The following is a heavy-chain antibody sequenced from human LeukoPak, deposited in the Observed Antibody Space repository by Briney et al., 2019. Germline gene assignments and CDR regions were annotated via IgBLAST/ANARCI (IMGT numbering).Heavy chain of an antibody. CDR1: SGSFSGFY. Sequence: SETLSLTCVVYSGSFSGFYWSWIRQPPGKGLEWIGEIIHNGGTNYSPSLKSRLSISLDTSKNQLSLNLSSVTAADTAVYYCARQPRHGSGFIESWGQGTLATVSS. D-gene: IGHD6-19*01. CDR2: IIHNGGT. V-gene: IGHV4-34*12. J-gene: IGHJ4*02. CDR3: ARQPRHGSGFIES.